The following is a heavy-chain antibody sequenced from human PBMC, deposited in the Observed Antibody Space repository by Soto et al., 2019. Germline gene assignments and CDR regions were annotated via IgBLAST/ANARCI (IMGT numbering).Heavy chain of an antibody. CDR2: FVSIFATT. J-gene: IGHJ6*02. D-gene: IGHD3-16*01. Sequence: SVKVSCKASGGTFSRSAISWVRQAPGQRLEWMGGFVSIFATTDYAQKFQGRLTITADESTSTAYMELSSLRSEDTAVYYCARDQGAYYYGMDVWGQGTTVTVSS. V-gene: IGHV1-69*13. CDR3: ARDQGAYYYGMDV. CDR1: GGTFSRSA.